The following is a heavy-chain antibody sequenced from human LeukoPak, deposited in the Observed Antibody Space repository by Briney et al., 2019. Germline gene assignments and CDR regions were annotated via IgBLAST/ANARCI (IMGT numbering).Heavy chain of an antibody. V-gene: IGHV3-23*01. Sequence: GGSLRLSCAASGFTFSSYAMSWVRQAPGKGLEWVSAISGSGGSTYYADSVKGRFTIPRDNSKNTLYLQMNSLRAEDTAVYYCAKENKYSSGWYSPNFDYWGQGTLVTVSS. D-gene: IGHD6-19*01. J-gene: IGHJ4*02. CDR2: ISGSGGST. CDR3: AKENKYSSGWYSPNFDY. CDR1: GFTFSSYA.